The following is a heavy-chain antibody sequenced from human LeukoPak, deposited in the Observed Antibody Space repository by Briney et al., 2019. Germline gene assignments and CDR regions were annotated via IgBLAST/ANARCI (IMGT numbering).Heavy chain of an antibody. V-gene: IGHV4-34*01. D-gene: IGHD6-13*01. CDR1: GGSFSGYY. Sequence: SETLSLTCAVYGGSFSGYYWSWIRQPPGKGLEWIGEINHSGSTNYNPSLKSRVTISVDTSKNQFSLKLSSVTAADTAVYYCARVRSSSWRSYYYYYYMDVWGKGTTVTVSS. CDR2: INHSGST. CDR3: ARVRSSSWRSYYYYYYMDV. J-gene: IGHJ6*03.